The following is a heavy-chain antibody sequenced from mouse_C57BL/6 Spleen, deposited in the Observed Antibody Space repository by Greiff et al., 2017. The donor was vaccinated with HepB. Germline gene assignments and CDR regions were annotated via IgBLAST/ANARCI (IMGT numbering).Heavy chain of an antibody. CDR2: IYPGDGDT. J-gene: IGHJ2*01. CDR3: ALIYYDYDGIDY. V-gene: IGHV1-82*01. D-gene: IGHD2-4*01. CDR1: GYAFSSSW. Sequence: QVQLQQSGPELVKPGASVKISCKASGYAFSSSWMNWVKQRPGKGLEWIGRIYPGDGDTNYNGKFKGKATLTADKSSSTAYMQLSSLTSEDSAVYFCALIYYDYDGIDYWGQGTTLTVSS.